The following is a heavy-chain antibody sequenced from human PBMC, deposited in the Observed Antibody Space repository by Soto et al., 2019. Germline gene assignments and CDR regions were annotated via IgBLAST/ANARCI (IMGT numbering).Heavy chain of an antibody. V-gene: IGHV3-33*01. J-gene: IGHJ4*02. D-gene: IGHD6-19*01. CDR2: IWYDGSNK. CDR3: AREKYTSGWYYFDS. CDR1: GFTFITYA. Sequence: GGSLRLSCAASGFTFITYAIHWVRQAPGKGLEWVAVIWYDGSNKYYIDSVKGRFTISRDNSKNTLYIQMNSLRAEDTAVYYCAREKYTSGWYYFDSWGQGTPVTVSS.